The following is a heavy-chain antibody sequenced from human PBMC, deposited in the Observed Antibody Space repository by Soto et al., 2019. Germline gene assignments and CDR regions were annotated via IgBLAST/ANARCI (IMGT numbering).Heavy chain of an antibody. D-gene: IGHD6-19*01. CDR3: TTVAVAAYDAFDI. V-gene: IGHV3-15*01. Sequence: EVQLVESGGGLVKPGGSLRLSCAASGFTFSNAWMSWVRQAPGKGLEWVGRIKSKTDGGTTDYAAPVKGRFTISRDDSKNTLYLQMNSLKTEDTAVYYCTTVAVAAYDAFDIWGQGTMVTVSS. CDR2: IKSKTDGGTT. J-gene: IGHJ3*02. CDR1: GFTFSNAW.